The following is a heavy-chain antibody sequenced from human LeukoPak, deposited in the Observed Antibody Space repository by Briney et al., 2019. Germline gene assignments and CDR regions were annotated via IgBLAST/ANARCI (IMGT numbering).Heavy chain of an antibody. Sequence: GGSLRLSCAAATFTFSSNSMNWDRQAPGKGLEWVSSIISSSSYIYYADSVKGRFTISRDNAKNSVYLQMNSLRAEDTAVYYCARDSRNYDILTGPDYWGQGTLVTVSS. CDR1: TFTFSSNS. V-gene: IGHV3-21*01. J-gene: IGHJ4*02. D-gene: IGHD3-9*01. CDR3: ARDSRNYDILTGPDY. CDR2: IISSSSYI.